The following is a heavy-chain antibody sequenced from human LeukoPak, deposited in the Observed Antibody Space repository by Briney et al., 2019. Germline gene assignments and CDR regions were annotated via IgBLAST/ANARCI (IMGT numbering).Heavy chain of an antibody. J-gene: IGHJ6*03. D-gene: IGHD4-17*01. CDR1: GYTFTAYY. CDR2: INPNSGGT. Sequence: GASVKVSCKASGYTFTAYYMHWVRQAPGQGLEWMGWINPNSGGTNYAQKLQGRVTMTRDTSISTAYMELSRLRSDDTAVYYCARDRATVTTYYYMDVWGKGTTVTVSS. V-gene: IGHV1-2*02. CDR3: ARDRATVTTYYYMDV.